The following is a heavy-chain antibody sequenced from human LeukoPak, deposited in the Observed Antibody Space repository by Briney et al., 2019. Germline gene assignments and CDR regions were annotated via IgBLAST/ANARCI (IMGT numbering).Heavy chain of an antibody. V-gene: IGHV4-39*01. Sequence: SETLSLTCTVSGGSISSSSYYWGWIRQPPGKGLEWIGSIYYSGSTYYNPSLRSRVAISADTCKNQFSLRLTSVTAADTAVYHCAMNGQTGFSFDPWGQGTLVTVSS. CDR1: GGSISSSSYY. CDR2: IYYSGST. J-gene: IGHJ5*02. D-gene: IGHD3-9*01. CDR3: AMNGQTGFSFDP.